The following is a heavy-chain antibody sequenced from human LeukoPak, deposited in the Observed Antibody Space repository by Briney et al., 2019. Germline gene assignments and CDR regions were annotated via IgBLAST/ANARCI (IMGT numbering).Heavy chain of an antibody. V-gene: IGHV3-30*04. CDR1: GFKLIGYS. J-gene: IGHJ4*02. Sequence: GGSLRLSCAASGFKLIGYSMNWVRQAPGKGLEWVAVISYDGSNKYYADSVKGRFTISRDNSKNTLYLQMNSLRAEDTAVYYCAVLGYCSSTSCSRFDYWGQGTLVTVSS. D-gene: IGHD2-2*01. CDR2: ISYDGSNK. CDR3: AVLGYCSSTSCSRFDY.